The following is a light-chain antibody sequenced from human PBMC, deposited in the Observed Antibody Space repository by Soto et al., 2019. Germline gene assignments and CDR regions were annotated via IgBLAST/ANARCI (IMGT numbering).Light chain of an antibody. Sequence: EVVLTQSPGTLSLSPGERATLSCRASQSVRNNFLAWYQQTPGQAPRLLIYGASSRATDIPDRFSGSGSGTGFTLSMSRLEPEDLVVYYCEQDGSSLWTFGQGAEVEIK. J-gene: IGKJ1*01. CDR1: QSVRNNF. CDR3: EQDGSSLWT. V-gene: IGKV3-20*01. CDR2: GAS.